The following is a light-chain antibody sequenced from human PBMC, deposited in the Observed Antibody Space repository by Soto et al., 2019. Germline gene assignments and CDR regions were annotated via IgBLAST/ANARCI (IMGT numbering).Light chain of an antibody. CDR1: QSISSY. CDR3: QHSYSTPQT. Sequence: DIQMTQSPSSLSASVGDRVTITCRGSQSISSYLNWYQQKPGKAPKLLIYAASSLQSGVPSRFSGSGSGTDFTLTISSLQPEDFATYYCQHSYSTPQTFGQGTKVEIK. V-gene: IGKV1-39*01. CDR2: AAS. J-gene: IGKJ1*01.